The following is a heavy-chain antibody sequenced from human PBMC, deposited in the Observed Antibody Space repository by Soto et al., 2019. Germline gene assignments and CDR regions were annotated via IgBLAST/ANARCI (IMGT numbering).Heavy chain of an antibody. J-gene: IGHJ6*03. D-gene: IGHD3-10*01. CDR3: ARVILWSGQLSSYMDV. CDR1: GYTFTSYG. V-gene: IGHV1-18*01. Sequence: ASVKVSCKASGYTFTSYGISWVRQAPGQGLEWMGWISAYNGNTNYAQKLQGRVTMTTDTSTSTAYMELRSLRSDDTAVYYCARVILWSGQLSSYMDVWGKGSTVTVSS. CDR2: ISAYNGNT.